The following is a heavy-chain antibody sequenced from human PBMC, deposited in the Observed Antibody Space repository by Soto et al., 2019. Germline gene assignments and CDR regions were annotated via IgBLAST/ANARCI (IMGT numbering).Heavy chain of an antibody. V-gene: IGHV1-46*01. J-gene: IGHJ4*02. CDR2: INPSGGRT. CDR3: ARDRGGSAMEPLGY. D-gene: IGHD5-18*01. CDR1: GYTFINYY. Sequence: QVQLVQSGAEVKKPGASVKVSCKASGYTFINYYMHWVRQAPGQGLEWMGIINPSGGRTTYAQKFRGRVTMTRDTSTSTVYVELSRLRSEDTALYYCARDRGGSAMEPLGYWGQGTLVTVSS.